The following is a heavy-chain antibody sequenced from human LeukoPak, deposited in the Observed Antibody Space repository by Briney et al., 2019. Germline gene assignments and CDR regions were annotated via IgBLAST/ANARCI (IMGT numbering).Heavy chain of an antibody. CDR2: ISSSSSYI. CDR3: ARGGSSLFVEFDY. J-gene: IGHJ4*02. V-gene: IGHV3-21*01. CDR1: GFTFSSYG. D-gene: IGHD6-6*01. Sequence: GGSLRLSCAASGFTFSSYGMHWVRQAPGKGLEWVSSISSSSSYIYYADSVKGRFTISRDNAKNSLYLQMNSLRAEDTAVYYCARGGSSLFVEFDYWGQGTLVTVSS.